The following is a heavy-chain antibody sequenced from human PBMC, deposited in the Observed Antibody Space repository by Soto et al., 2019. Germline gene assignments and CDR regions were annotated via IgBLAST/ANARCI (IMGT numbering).Heavy chain of an antibody. Sequence: SETLSLTCAVYGGSFSGYYWSWIRQPPGKGLEWIGEINHSGSTNYNPSLKSRVTISVDTSKNQFSLKPSSVTAADTAVYYCARSIAVAGNYFDYWGQGTLVTVSS. CDR2: INHSGST. V-gene: IGHV4-34*01. CDR3: ARSIAVAGNYFDY. D-gene: IGHD6-19*01. J-gene: IGHJ4*02. CDR1: GGSFSGYY.